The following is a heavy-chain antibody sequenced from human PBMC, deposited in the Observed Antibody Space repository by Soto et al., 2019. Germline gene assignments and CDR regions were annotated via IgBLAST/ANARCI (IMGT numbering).Heavy chain of an antibody. D-gene: IGHD5-12*01. CDR3: ARGNHRWLQLWYFDL. CDR1: GGTFSSYT. J-gene: IGHJ2*01. Sequence: QVQLVQSGAEVKKPGSSVTVSCKASGGTFSSYTISWVRQAPGQGLEWMGGIIPIFGTANYAQKFLGRVPXTXAXPXXKAYMEVSSLRSGDTAVYYCARGNHRWLQLWYFDLWGRGTLVTVSS. CDR2: IIPIFGTA. V-gene: IGHV1-69*05.